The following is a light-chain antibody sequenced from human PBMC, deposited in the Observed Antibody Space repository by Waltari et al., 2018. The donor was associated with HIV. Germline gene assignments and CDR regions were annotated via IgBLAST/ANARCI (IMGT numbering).Light chain of an antibody. CDR2: DVS. CDR3: CSYARRSTYVA. J-gene: IGLJ2*01. CDR1: SSAVGGYNY. Sequence: QSALTQPASVSGSPGQSITISCTGTSSAVGGYNYVSSYQQYPGKAPKLMIYDVSKRPSGVSNRFSGSKSGNTASLTISGLQAEDEADYYCCSYARRSTYVAFGGGTKLTVL. V-gene: IGLV2-23*02.